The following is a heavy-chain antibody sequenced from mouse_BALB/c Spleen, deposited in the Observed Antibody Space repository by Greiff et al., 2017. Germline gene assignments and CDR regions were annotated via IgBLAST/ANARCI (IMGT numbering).Heavy chain of an antibody. CDR2: INPSNGGT. CDR1: GYTFTSYY. J-gene: IGHJ4*01. Sequence: QVQLMQSGAELVKPGASVKLSCKASGYTFTSYYMYWVKQRPGQGLEWIGEINPSNGGTNFNEKFKSKATLTVDKSSSTAYMQLSSLTSEDSAVYYCTRDWYNAMDYWGQGTSVTVSS. CDR3: TRDWYNAMDY. V-gene: IGHV1S81*02. D-gene: IGHD1-1*02.